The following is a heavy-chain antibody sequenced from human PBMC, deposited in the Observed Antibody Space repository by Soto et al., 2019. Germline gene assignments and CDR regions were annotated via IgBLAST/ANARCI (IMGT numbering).Heavy chain of an antibody. D-gene: IGHD4-17*01. Sequence: SETLSLTCTVSGGSISSYYWSWIRQPPGKGLEWIGYIYYSGSTNYNPSLKSRVTISVDTSKNQFSLKLSSVTAADTAVYYCARGAPEAEDDYGDYILDYWGQGTLVTVSS. J-gene: IGHJ4*02. CDR2: IYYSGST. CDR1: GGSISSYY. CDR3: ARGAPEAEDDYGDYILDY. V-gene: IGHV4-59*01.